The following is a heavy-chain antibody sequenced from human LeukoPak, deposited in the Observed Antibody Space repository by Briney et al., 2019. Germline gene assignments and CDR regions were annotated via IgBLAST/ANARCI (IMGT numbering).Heavy chain of an antibody. J-gene: IGHJ4*02. V-gene: IGHV3-30*02. Sequence: GGSLRLSCAASGFTFNNFGMHWVRQAPGKGLEWVSFIGYEGVHKYYADSVKGRFTISKDNSKATLYLQMNTLRPEYTNVYYCAKGLPGGYSSDYWGQGTLVTVFS. CDR1: GFTFNNFG. CDR3: AKGLPGGYSSDY. D-gene: IGHD4-23*01. CDR2: IGYEGVHK.